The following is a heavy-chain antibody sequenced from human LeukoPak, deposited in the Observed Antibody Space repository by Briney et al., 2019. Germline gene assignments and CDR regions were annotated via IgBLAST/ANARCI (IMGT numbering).Heavy chain of an antibody. CDR3: AKEESGDIVATIMDH. V-gene: IGHV3-30*18. CDR2: ISYDGSNK. Sequence: PGRSLRLSCAASGFTFSSYGMHWVRQAPGKGLEWVAVISYDGSNKYYADSVKGRFTISRDNPKNTLYLQMNSLRAEDTAVYYCAKEESGDIVATIMDHWGQGTLVTVSS. CDR1: GFTFSSYG. J-gene: IGHJ4*02. D-gene: IGHD5-12*01.